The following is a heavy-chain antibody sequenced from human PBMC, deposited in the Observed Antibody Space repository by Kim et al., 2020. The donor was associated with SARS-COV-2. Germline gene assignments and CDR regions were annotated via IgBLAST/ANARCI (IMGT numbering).Heavy chain of an antibody. CDR2: INAGNGNT. CDR3: AITYYYDSSGYPLDY. J-gene: IGHJ4*02. D-gene: IGHD3-22*01. V-gene: IGHV1-3*01. Sequence: ASVKVSCKASGYTFTSYAMHWVRQAPGERLEWMGWINAGNGNTKYSQKFQGRVTITRDTSASTAYMELSSLRSDDTAVYYCAITYYYDSSGYPLDYWGQGTLVTVSS. CDR1: GYTFTSYA.